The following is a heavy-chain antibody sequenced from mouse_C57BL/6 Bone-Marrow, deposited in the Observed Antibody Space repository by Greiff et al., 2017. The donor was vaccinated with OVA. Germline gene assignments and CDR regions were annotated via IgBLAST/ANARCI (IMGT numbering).Heavy chain of an antibody. CDR1: GFNIKDYY. Sequence: EVQGVESGAELVKPGASVKLSCTASGFNIKDYYMHWVKQRTEQGLEWIGRIDPEDGETKYAPKFQGQATITADTSSNTAYLQLSSLTSEDTAVYYCATGLGPPYWDFDVWGTGTTVTVSS. CDR2: IDPEDGET. J-gene: IGHJ1*03. CDR3: ATGLGPPYWDFDV. D-gene: IGHD4-1*01. V-gene: IGHV14-2*01.